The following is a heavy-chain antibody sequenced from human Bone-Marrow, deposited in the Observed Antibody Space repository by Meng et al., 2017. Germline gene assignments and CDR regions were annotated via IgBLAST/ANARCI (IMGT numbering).Heavy chain of an antibody. D-gene: IGHD3-22*01. Sequence: ASVKVSCKASGYTFTGYYMHWVRQAPGQGLEWMGRINPNSGGTNYAQKFQGRVTMTRDTSISTAYMELSRMRSDDTAVYYCARDSEVIVVVITIGGYYYGMDVWGQGTTVTVS. V-gene: IGHV1-2*06. CDR3: ARDSEVIVVVITIGGYYYGMDV. J-gene: IGHJ6*02. CDR1: GYTFTGYY. CDR2: INPNSGGT.